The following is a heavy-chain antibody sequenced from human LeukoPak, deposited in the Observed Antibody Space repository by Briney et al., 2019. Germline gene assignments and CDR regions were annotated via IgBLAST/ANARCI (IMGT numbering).Heavy chain of an antibody. D-gene: IGHD1-26*01. CDR3: ARDVVGADDAFDI. J-gene: IGHJ3*02. Sequence: GGSLRLSCAASGFTLSDSYMTWVRQAPGKGVEWVAYISGSGHDINYSDSVKGRFTISRDNAKNSLYLQMSSLRVEDTAVYYCARDVVGADDAFDIWGQGTMVTVSS. CDR2: ISGSGHDI. V-gene: IGHV3-11*04. CDR1: GFTLSDSY.